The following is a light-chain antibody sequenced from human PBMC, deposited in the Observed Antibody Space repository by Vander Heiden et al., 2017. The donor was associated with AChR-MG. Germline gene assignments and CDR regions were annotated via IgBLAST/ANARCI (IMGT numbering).Light chain of an antibody. CDR1: QSISSY. Sequence: DPVCITCRASQSISSYLNWHQQKPGKAPKLLIYAASSLQSGVPSRFSGSGSGTDFTLTISSLQPEDFATYYCQQSDSTLALTFGGGTKVEIK. V-gene: IGKV1-39*01. J-gene: IGKJ4*01. CDR2: AAS. CDR3: QQSDSTLALT.